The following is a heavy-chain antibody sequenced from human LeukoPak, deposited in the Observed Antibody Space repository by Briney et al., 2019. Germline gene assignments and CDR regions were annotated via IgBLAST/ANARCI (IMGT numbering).Heavy chain of an antibody. Sequence: GGSLRLSCAASGFTFSSYSMNWVRQAPGKGLEWVSSISSSSSYIYYADSVKGRFTISRDNAKNSLYLQMNSLRAEDTAVYYCVKNEVVTTIPQFDFWGQGTLVTVSS. CDR3: VKNEVVTTIPQFDF. CDR2: ISSSSSYI. J-gene: IGHJ4*02. D-gene: IGHD2-21*02. CDR1: GFTFSSYS. V-gene: IGHV3-21*01.